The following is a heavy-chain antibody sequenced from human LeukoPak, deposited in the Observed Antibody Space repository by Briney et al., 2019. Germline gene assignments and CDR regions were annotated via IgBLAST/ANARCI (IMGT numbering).Heavy chain of an antibody. CDR1: GGSFSGYY. CDR3: ARGRQWLDYFDY. V-gene: IGHV4-34*01. CDR2: ISHSGST. J-gene: IGHJ4*02. Sequence: PSETLSLTCAVYGGSFSGYYWSWIRQPPGKGLEWIGEISHSGSTNYNPSLKSRVTISVDTSKNQFSLKLSSVTAADTAVYYCARGRQWLDYFDYWGQGTLVTVSS. D-gene: IGHD6-19*01.